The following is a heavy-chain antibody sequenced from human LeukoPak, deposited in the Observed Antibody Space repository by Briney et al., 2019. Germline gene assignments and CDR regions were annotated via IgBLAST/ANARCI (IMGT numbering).Heavy chain of an antibody. CDR2: INYSGST. D-gene: IGHD3-22*01. CDR3: ARSDTYYYDSSDYPLFDY. Sequence: SETLSLTCTVSGYSISTGYYWGWIRQPPGKGLEWIGEINYSGSTNYNPSLKSRVTISVDTSKNQFSLKLSSVTAADTAVYYCARSDTYYYDSSDYPLFDYWGQGTLVTVSS. V-gene: IGHV4-38-2*02. J-gene: IGHJ4*02. CDR1: GYSISTGYY.